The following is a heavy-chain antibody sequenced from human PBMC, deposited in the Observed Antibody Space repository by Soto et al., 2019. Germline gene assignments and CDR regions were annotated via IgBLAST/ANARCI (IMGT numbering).Heavy chain of an antibody. Sequence: GGSLRLSCAASGFTFSSYAMSWVRQAPGKGLEWVSAISGSGGSTYYADSLEGRFTISRDNSKNTLYLQMNSLRAEDTAVYYCAKDRIAAAGTSYFDYWGQGTLVTVSS. CDR1: GFTFSSYA. CDR3: AKDRIAAAGTSYFDY. V-gene: IGHV3-23*01. CDR2: ISGSGGST. J-gene: IGHJ4*02. D-gene: IGHD6-13*01.